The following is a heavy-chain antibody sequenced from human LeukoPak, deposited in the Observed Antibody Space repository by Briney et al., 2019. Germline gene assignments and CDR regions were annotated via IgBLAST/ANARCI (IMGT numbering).Heavy chain of an antibody. CDR3: AKGTRHQYCSGGSCYPRKDAFDI. J-gene: IGHJ3*02. CDR2: ISYDGSNK. D-gene: IGHD2-15*01. Sequence: PGRSLRLSCAASGFTFSSYVMHWVRQALGKGLEWVAVISYDGSNKYYADSVKGRFTISRDNSKNTLYLQMNSLRAEDTAVYYCAKGTRHQYCSGGSCYPRKDAFDIWGQGTMVTVSS. V-gene: IGHV3-30*18. CDR1: GFTFSSYV.